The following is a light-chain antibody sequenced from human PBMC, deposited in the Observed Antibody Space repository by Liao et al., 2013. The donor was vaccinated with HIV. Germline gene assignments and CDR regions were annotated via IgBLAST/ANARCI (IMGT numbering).Light chain of an antibody. J-gene: IGLJ1*01. V-gene: IGLV3-1*01. Sequence: SYELTQPPSVSVSPGQTAIITCSGDKLGDKYTCWYQQKPGQSPVLVIYQDNKRPFGIPERFSGSNSGNTATLTINGTQAMDEADYYCQAGDSTIAYVFGTGTKVTVL. CDR2: QDN. CDR1: KLGDKY. CDR3: QAGDSTIAYV.